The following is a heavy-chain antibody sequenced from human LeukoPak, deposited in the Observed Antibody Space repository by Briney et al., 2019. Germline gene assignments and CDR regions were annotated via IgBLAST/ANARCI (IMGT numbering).Heavy chain of an antibody. J-gene: IGHJ3*02. D-gene: IGHD2-2*02. V-gene: IGHV4-59*08. Sequence: PSETLSLTCTVSGGSISSYYWSWIRQPPGKGLEWIGYIYYSGITHYNPSLKSRVTMSLEMSKNHFSLKLSSVTAADTAVYYCARYCTSTGCYTPDDAIDIWGQGTMVTVSS. CDR2: IYYSGIT. CDR3: ARYCTSTGCYTPDDAIDI. CDR1: GGSISSYY.